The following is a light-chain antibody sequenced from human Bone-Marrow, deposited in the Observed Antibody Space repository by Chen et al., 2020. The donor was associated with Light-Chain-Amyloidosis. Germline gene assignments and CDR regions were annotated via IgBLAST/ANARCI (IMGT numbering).Light chain of an antibody. Sequence: QSALTQPASVSGSPGQSITISCTGTSSDVGGDNNVSWYQQHPDKAPKLMIYEVTNRPSWVPVRFSSSTSDNTASLTISSIQTEDEADYFCSSYTITNTLVFGRGTRVTVL. CDR3: SSYTITNTLV. CDR2: EVT. CDR1: SSDVGGDNN. J-gene: IGLJ1*01. V-gene: IGLV2-14*01.